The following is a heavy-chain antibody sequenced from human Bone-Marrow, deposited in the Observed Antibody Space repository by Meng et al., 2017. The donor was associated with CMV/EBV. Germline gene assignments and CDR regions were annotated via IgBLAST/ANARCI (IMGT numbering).Heavy chain of an antibody. J-gene: IGHJ3*02. D-gene: IGHD2-15*01. CDR2: ISARGDNT. CDR1: GFTFSRYD. V-gene: IGHV3-23*01. Sequence: GGSLRLSCAASGFTFSRYDISWVRQAPGKGLEWVSSISARGDNTYDADSVKGRLTISRDNSKNTLYLQMSSLRAEDTAIYYCAISRSRMDDAFEIWGQGTMVTVSS. CDR3: AISRSRMDDAFEI.